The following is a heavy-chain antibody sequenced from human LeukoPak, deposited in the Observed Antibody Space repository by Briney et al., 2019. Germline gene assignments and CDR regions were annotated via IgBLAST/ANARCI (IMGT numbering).Heavy chain of an antibody. J-gene: IGHJ3*01. CDR2: IKPDGSET. CDR3: ARNLVHLWNVFDF. D-gene: IGHD5-18*01. Sequence: GGSLRLSCVASRFTFSNHYMSWVRQAPWKGLEWVATIKPDGSETFYADSVKGRFTVSRDNAKNSLYLQMSSLRAEDTAVYHCARNLVHLWNVFDFWGLGTMVTVSS. CDR1: RFTFSNHY. V-gene: IGHV3-7*01.